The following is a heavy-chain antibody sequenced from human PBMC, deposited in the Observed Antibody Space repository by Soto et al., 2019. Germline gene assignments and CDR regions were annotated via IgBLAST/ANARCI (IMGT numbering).Heavy chain of an antibody. J-gene: IGHJ3*02. V-gene: IGHV5-51*01. CDR2: IYPGDSDT. CDR1: GYSFTNFW. Sequence: PGESLKISCKASGYSFTNFWIGWVRQMPGKGLEWMGIIYPGDSDTRYSPSFKGQVTISADKSISTAYLQWSSLKASDTAMYYCARQILMTSLEAFDIWAQGTMVTVSS. CDR3: ARQILMTSLEAFDI. D-gene: IGHD3-16*01.